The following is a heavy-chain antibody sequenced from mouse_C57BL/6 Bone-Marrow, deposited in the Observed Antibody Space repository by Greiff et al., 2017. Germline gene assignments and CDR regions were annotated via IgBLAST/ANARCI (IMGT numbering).Heavy chain of an antibody. Sequence: QVQLQQPGAELVRPGTSVKLSCKASGYTFTSYWMHWVKQRPGQGLEWIGVIDPSDSYTNYNQKFKGKATLTVDTSSSTAYMQLSSLTSEDSAGYYCAKGGNYVGDYGGQGTTLTVSS. CDR1: GYTFTSYW. V-gene: IGHV1-59*01. CDR2: IDPSDSYT. J-gene: IGHJ2*01. D-gene: IGHD2-1*01. CDR3: AKGGNYVGDY.